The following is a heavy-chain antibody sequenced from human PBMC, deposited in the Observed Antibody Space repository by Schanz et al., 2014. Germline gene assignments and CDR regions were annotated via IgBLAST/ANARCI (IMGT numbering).Heavy chain of an antibody. Sequence: EVQLVESGGCLVKPGGSLRLSCAASGFTMRNEWMSWVRQAPGKGLEWVSCISSSSSYINYADSVKGRFTISRDNAKNSLYLQMNSLRVEDTAVYYCARDSGSYDTGGDYWGQGTLVTVSS. J-gene: IGHJ4*02. D-gene: IGHD1-26*01. V-gene: IGHV3-21*01. CDR3: ARDSGSYDTGGDY. CDR1: GFTMRNEW. CDR2: ISSSSSYI.